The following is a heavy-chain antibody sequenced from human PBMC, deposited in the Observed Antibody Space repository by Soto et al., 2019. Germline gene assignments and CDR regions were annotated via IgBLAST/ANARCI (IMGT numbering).Heavy chain of an antibody. J-gene: IGHJ6*02. Sequence: ASVKVSCKASGGTFSSYTISWVRQAPGQGLEWMGRIIPILGIANYAQKFQVRVTITADKSTSTAYMELSSLRSEDTAVYYCARGNSSSPNSDRSQYCSGGSCYSDYSYGLDVWGQGTTVTVSS. V-gene: IGHV1-69*02. CDR3: ARGNSSSPNSDRSQYCSGGSCYSDYSYGLDV. D-gene: IGHD2-15*01. CDR2: IIPILGIA. CDR1: GGTFSSYT.